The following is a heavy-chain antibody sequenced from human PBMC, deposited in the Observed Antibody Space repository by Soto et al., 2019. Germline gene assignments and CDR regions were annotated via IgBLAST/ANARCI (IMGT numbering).Heavy chain of an antibody. CDR1: GFTFSSYD. Sequence: EVQLVESGGGLVQPGGSLRLSCAASGFTFSSYDMHWVCQATGKGLEWVSAIGTAGDTYYPGSVKGRFTISRENAKNSLYLQMNSLRAEDTAVYYCARTYSGYDYWYFDLWGRGTLVTVSS. D-gene: IGHD5-12*01. J-gene: IGHJ2*01. CDR2: IGTAGDT. V-gene: IGHV3-13*01. CDR3: ARTYSGYDYWYFDL.